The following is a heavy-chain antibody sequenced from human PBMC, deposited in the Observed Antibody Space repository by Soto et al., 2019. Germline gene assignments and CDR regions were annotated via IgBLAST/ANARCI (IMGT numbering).Heavy chain of an antibody. J-gene: IGHJ5*01. CDR3: AEDPYCNCGYWFDS. CDR2: IRGSGYNK. V-gene: IGHV3-23*01. D-gene: IGHD4-4*01. CDR1: GFTFNKYA. Sequence: EVQLLESGGGLVQPGGSLRLSCVASGFTFNKYAMSWVRQAPGRGLGWVSGIRGSGYNKYYAASMKGRFTVARDNPRSTLFLEMKSLGGEDTAMYYCAEDPYCNCGYWFDSWGQVTLVTVSS.